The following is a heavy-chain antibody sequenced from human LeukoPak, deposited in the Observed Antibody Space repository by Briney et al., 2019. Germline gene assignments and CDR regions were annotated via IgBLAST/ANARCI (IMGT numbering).Heavy chain of an antibody. V-gene: IGHV1-8*01. CDR3: ARGQVEGSYYVFDY. CDR2: MNPNSGNT. J-gene: IGHJ4*02. Sequence: ASVKVSCKASGYTFTSYDINGVRQATGQGLEWMGWMNPNSGNTGYAQKFQGRVTMTRNTSISTAYMELSSLRSEDTAVYYCARGQVEGSYYVFDYWGQGTLVTVSS. CDR1: GYTFTSYD. D-gene: IGHD1-26*01.